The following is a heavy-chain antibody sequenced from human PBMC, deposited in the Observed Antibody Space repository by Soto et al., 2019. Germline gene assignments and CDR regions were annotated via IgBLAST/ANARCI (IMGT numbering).Heavy chain of an antibody. Sequence: QVQLVESGGGVVQPERSLRLSCAASGFTFSHFAMHWVRQAPGKGLEWVAIISHDGSNKYYADSVKGRFTISRDNSKNTLYLQMNSLRTEDTAVYYCPREEYDMIFFDYWGQGTLVTVSS. D-gene: IGHD3-9*01. J-gene: IGHJ4*02. CDR3: PREEYDMIFFDY. V-gene: IGHV3-30-3*01. CDR2: ISHDGSNK. CDR1: GFTFSHFA.